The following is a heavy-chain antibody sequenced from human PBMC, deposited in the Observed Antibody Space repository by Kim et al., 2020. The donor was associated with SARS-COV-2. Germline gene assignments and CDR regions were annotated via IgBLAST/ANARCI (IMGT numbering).Heavy chain of an antibody. Sequence: VGSLRLSCAVSRFTFNNYWINWVRHAPGKGLVWVSRISSDGSITNYADSVKGRFTMSRDNAENTLYLQMNSLRAEDTAVYYCARGFFRDAFDVWGQGTTVTVSS. CDR3: ARGFFRDAFDV. CDR2: ISSDGSIT. J-gene: IGHJ6*02. V-gene: IGHV3-74*01. CDR1: RFTFNNYW. D-gene: IGHD3-10*01.